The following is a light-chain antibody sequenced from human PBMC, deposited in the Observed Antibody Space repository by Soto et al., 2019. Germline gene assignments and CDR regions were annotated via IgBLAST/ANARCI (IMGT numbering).Light chain of an antibody. CDR3: QQYNSYSSIT. CDR2: DAS. Sequence: DFQMTQSPSTLSASVGDRVTITCRASQNIRSRLAWFQQKPGKAPKLLIYDASSLESGVPQRFSGSGSGTEFTLTISSLQPDDFATYYCQQYNSYSSITFGQGTRLEIK. V-gene: IGKV1-5*01. CDR1: QNIRSR. J-gene: IGKJ5*01.